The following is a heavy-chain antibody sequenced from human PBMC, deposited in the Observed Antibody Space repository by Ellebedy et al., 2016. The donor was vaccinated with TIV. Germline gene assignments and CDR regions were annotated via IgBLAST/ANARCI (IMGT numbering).Heavy chain of an antibody. CDR3: ARDTVTTNYFDY. CDR2: ISSSGSTI. J-gene: IGHJ4*02. V-gene: IGHV3-48*04. CDR1: GFTFSTYS. D-gene: IGHD4-17*01. Sequence: GESLKISXVAPGFTFSTYSINWVRQAPGKGLEWISHISSSGSTIYSADSVKGRFSISRDNAKKSVYLQMNSLRAEDTAVYYCARDTVTTNYFDYWGQGTLVTVSS.